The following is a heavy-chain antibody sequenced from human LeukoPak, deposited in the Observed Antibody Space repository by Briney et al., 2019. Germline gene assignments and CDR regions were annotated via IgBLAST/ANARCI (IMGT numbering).Heavy chain of an antibody. D-gene: IGHD3-3*01. CDR3: AREADYDFWSGRGLSTWYMDV. CDR2: IYYSGST. Sequence: PSETLSLTCTVSGGSISSSSYYWGWIRQPPGKGLEWIGSIYYSGSTYYNPSLKSRVTISVDTSKNQFSLKLSSVTAADTAVYYCAREADYDFWSGRGLSTWYMDVWGKGTTVTVSS. J-gene: IGHJ6*03. V-gene: IGHV4-39*07. CDR1: GGSISSSSYY.